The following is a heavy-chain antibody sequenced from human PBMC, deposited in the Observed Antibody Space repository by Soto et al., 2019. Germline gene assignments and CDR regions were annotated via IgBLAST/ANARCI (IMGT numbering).Heavy chain of an antibody. Sequence: VASVKVSCKASGYTFTSYGISWVRQAPGQGLEWMGWISAYNGNTNYAQKLQGRVTMTTDTSTSTAYMELRSLRSDDTAVYYCAIDSAVTLLQLYYYYGMDVWGQGTTVTVSS. D-gene: IGHD2-15*01. CDR3: AIDSAVTLLQLYYYYGMDV. V-gene: IGHV1-18*04. J-gene: IGHJ6*02. CDR1: GYTFTSYG. CDR2: ISAYNGNT.